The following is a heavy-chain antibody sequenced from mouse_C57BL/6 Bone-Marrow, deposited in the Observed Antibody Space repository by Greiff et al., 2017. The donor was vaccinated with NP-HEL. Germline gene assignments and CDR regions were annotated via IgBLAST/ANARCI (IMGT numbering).Heavy chain of an antibody. CDR3: ARQDGYAMDY. Sequence: QVQLHQPGAELVMPGASVKLSCKASGYTFTSYWMHWVKQRPGQGLEWIGEIDPSDSYTNYNQKFKGKSTLTVDKSSSTAYMQLSSLTSEDSAVYYCARQDGYAMDYWGQGTSVTVSS. J-gene: IGHJ4*01. CDR1: GYTFTSYW. CDR2: IDPSDSYT. V-gene: IGHV1-69*01. D-gene: IGHD2-3*01.